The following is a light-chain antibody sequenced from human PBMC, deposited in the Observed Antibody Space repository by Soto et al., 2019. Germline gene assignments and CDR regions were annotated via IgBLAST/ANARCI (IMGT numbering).Light chain of an antibody. V-gene: IGKV3-20*01. J-gene: IGKJ1*01. CDR3: QPYGHSLTWT. CDR2: AAS. Sequence: EVVLTQSPGTVSLSPGERATLSCRASQSVTNNYLACYQQKAGQDPRLLIYAASSRATGIPDRFSSSVSGTDFTLSISRLEPEDFAVYYCQPYGHSLTWTFGQRTKVEIK. CDR1: QSVTNNY.